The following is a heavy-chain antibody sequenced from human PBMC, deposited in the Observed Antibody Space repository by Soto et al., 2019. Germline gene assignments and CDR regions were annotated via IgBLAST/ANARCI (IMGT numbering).Heavy chain of an antibody. CDR2: IIPIFGTA. D-gene: IGHD3-22*01. CDR1: GGAFISYA. Sequence: SVKVTCKDSGGAFISYAISLLLQAPVQVLEWRAWIIPIFGTANYAQKFQGRVTITADKSTSTAYMELSSLRSEDTAVYYCAMYYYDSSGYYYALASAEYFQHWGQGTLVTVSS. CDR3: AMYYYDSSGYYYALASAEYFQH. J-gene: IGHJ1*01. V-gene: IGHV1-69*06.